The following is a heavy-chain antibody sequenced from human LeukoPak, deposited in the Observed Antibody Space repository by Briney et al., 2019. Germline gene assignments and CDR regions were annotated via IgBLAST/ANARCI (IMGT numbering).Heavy chain of an antibody. CDR2: INSDGSST. V-gene: IGHV3-74*01. D-gene: IGHD4-23*01. J-gene: IGHJ4*02. Sequence: GRSLRLSCAASGFTFNSFWMHWVRQAPGKGLVWVSHINSDGSSTSYVDSVKGRFTISRDNAKNTLYLQMNSLRAEDTAVYYCARGPNSQDYWGQGTLVTVSS. CDR1: GFTFNSFW. CDR3: ARGPNSQDY.